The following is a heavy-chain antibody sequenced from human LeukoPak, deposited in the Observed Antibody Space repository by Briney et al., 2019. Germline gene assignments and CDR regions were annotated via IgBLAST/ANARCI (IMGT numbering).Heavy chain of an antibody. D-gene: IGHD6-19*01. J-gene: IGHJ3*02. CDR1: GGSLSGYY. CDR3: ARGGEISPHPYSSGWYDAFDI. CDR2: INHSGST. Sequence: PSETLSLTCAVYGGSLSGYYWSWIRQPPGKGLEWIGEINHSGSTNYNPSLKSRVTISVDTSKNQFSLKLSSVTAADTAVYYCARGGEISPHPYSSGWYDAFDIWGQGTMVTVSS. V-gene: IGHV4-34*01.